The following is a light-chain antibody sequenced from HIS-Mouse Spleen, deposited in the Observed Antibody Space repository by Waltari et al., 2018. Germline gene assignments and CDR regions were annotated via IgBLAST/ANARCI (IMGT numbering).Light chain of an antibody. Sequence: QSALTHPASVSGSPGTSITISCTRTSNDVGAYKLLSWYQQHPGKAPKLMIYAVSNRPSGVSNRFSGSKSGNTASLTISGLQAEDEADYYCSSYTSSSFNVVFGGGTKLTVL. CDR1: SNDVGAYKL. CDR3: SSYTSSSFNVV. V-gene: IGLV2-14*03. J-gene: IGLJ2*01. CDR2: AVS.